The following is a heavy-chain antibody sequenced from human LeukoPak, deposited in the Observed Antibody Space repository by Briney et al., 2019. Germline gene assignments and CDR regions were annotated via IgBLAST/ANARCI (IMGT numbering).Heavy chain of an antibody. CDR3: ARNRGITIFGYYYYYMDV. Sequence: GGSLRLSCPASGFTVSSNYMSWVRQAPGKGLEWVSVIYSGGSTYYADSVKGRFTISRDNSKNTLYLQMNSLRAEDTAVYYCARNRGITIFGYYYYYMDVWGKGTTVTVSS. J-gene: IGHJ6*03. CDR2: IYSGGST. CDR1: GFTVSSNY. V-gene: IGHV3-66*02. D-gene: IGHD3-3*01.